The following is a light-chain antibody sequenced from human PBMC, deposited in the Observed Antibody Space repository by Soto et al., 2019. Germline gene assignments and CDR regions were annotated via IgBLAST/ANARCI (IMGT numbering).Light chain of an antibody. CDR1: SSDVGGYNY. V-gene: IGLV2-14*01. Sequence: SALTQPASVSGSPGQSITISCTGTSSDVGGYNYVSWYQQHPGKAPKLMIYEVSNRPSGVFNRFSGSKSGNTASLTISGLQAEDEDDYYCSSYTSSSTPYVFGTGTKLTVL. CDR3: SSYTSSSTPYV. CDR2: EVS. J-gene: IGLJ1*01.